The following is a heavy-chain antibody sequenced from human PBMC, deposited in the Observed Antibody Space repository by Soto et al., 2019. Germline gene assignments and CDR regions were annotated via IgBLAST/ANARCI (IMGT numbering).Heavy chain of an antibody. V-gene: IGHV4-39*01. J-gene: IGHJ5*02. Sequence: QLQLQESGPGLVKPSETLSLTCTVSGGSISSSSYYWGWIRQPPGKGLEWIGSIYYSGSTYYNPSLKSRVTISVDTSKNQFSLKLSSVTAADTAVYYCARILDNYDILTGQSSDAWGQGTLVTVSS. CDR3: ARILDNYDILTGQSSDA. D-gene: IGHD3-9*01. CDR2: IYYSGST. CDR1: GGSISSSSYY.